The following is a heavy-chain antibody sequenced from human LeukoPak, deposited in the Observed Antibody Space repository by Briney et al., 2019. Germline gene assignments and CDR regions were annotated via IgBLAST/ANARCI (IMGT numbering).Heavy chain of an antibody. CDR2: INPSGGTT. CDR3: ARRYYSGYYYGMDV. J-gene: IGHJ6*02. CDR1: GYSFASYH. V-gene: IGHV1-46*01. D-gene: IGHD1-26*01. Sequence: ASVKVSCKASGYSFASYHIHWVRQAPGQGLEWMGIINPSGGTTNYAQKFQGRVTMTRDTSTSTVYMELSSLRSEDTAVYYCARRYYSGYYYGMDVWGQGTTVTVSS.